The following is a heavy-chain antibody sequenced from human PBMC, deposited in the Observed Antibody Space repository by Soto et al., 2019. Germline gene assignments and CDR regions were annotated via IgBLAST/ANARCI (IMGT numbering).Heavy chain of an antibody. Sequence: GGSLRLSCAASRFPFISYSMNSVRQAPGKGLEWVSSISSSSSYIYYADSVKGRFTISRDNAKNSLYLQMNSLRAEDTAVYYCARDLVAAANDYWGQGTLVTVSS. CDR2: ISSSSSYI. CDR3: ARDLVAAANDY. D-gene: IGHD6-13*01. CDR1: RFPFISYS. V-gene: IGHV3-21*01. J-gene: IGHJ4*02.